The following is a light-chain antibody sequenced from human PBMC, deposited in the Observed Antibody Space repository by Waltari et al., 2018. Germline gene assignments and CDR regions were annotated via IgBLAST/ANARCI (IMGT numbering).Light chain of an antibody. CDR2: SHN. CDR1: RSNIGTGYD. Sequence: QSVLTQPPSVSGAPGQRVTLPCPGGRSNIGTGYDVHWNQQHPGTAPKLLIYSHNNRPHGVPERFSGSKSGTSASLAITGLQAEDEADYYCQSYDSSLAGYVFGTGTKVTVL. J-gene: IGLJ1*01. CDR3: QSYDSSLAGYV. V-gene: IGLV1-40*01.